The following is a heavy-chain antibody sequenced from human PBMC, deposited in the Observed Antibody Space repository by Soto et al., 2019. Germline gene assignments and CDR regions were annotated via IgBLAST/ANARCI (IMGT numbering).Heavy chain of an antibody. CDR3: ARDPGTTDIVVLPAASDY. J-gene: IGHJ4*02. CDR1: GFSLSDYA. V-gene: IGHV3-23*01. Sequence: GGSLRLSCAASGFSLSDYAMTWVRQAPGKGLEWVSGISGSGDKTSYADSVKGRFIISRDTSKNTVYLQMNSLKVEDTALYYCARDPGTTDIVVLPAASDYWGQGTLVTVSS. D-gene: IGHD2-2*01. CDR2: ISGSGDKT.